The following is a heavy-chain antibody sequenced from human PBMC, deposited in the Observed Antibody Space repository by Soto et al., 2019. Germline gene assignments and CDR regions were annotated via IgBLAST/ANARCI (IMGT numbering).Heavy chain of an antibody. CDR2: PYYRSKWID. D-gene: IGHD3-16*01. V-gene: IGHV6-1*01. CDR1: GDSVSSSSAA. J-gene: IGHJ6*02. CDR3: AGVVGFRGMDV. Sequence: SQTLSLTCAISGDSVSSSSAAWNWIRQAPSRGLEWLGRPYYRSKWIDEYIFSMETRITITRDTSKNQFSLHLYSVTPEEPAVYYCAGVVGFRGMDVWGQGTPVTVSS.